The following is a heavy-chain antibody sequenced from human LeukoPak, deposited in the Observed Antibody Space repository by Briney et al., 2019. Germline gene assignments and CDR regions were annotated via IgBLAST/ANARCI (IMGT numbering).Heavy chain of an antibody. CDR2: INPNSGGT. CDR3: ARDPYSSSWYEGGVNWFDP. V-gene: IGHV1-2*02. Sequence: GALVKVSCKASGYTFTGYYMHWVRQAPGQGLEWMGWINPNSGGTNYALKFQGRVTMTRDTSISTAYMELSRLRSDDTAVYYCARDPYSSSWYEGGVNWFDPWGQGTLVTVSS. CDR1: GYTFTGYY. D-gene: IGHD6-13*01. J-gene: IGHJ5*02.